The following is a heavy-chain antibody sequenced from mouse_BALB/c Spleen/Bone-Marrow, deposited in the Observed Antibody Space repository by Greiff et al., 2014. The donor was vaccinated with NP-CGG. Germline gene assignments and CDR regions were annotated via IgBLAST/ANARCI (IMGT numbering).Heavy chain of an antibody. CDR2: ISSGSSTI. V-gene: IGHV5-17*02. CDR3: ARLRRYYGYFDY. J-gene: IGHJ2*01. D-gene: IGHD1-1*01. CDR1: GFTFSSFG. Sequence: DVHLVESGGGLVQPGGSRKLSCAASGFTFSSFGMHWVRQAPEKGLEWVAYISSGSSTIYYADTVKGRFTISRDNPKNTLFLQMTRIRSEDTAMYYCARLRRYYGYFDYWGQGTTLTVSA.